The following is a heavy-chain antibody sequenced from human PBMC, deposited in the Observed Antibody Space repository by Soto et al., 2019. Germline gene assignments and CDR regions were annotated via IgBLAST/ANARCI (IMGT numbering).Heavy chain of an antibody. V-gene: IGHV3-23*01. CDR3: AKDRYDYIWWSYRCTGSEY. D-gene: IGHD3-16*02. J-gene: IGHJ4*02. CDR1: GFTFSRYA. CDR2: ISGSGGRT. Sequence: EVQLLESGGGLVQPGGSLRLYCAASGFTFSRYAMSWVRQAPGKGLAWVSAISGSGGRTYYANSVKGGFTTPRDNPKNTLYLQMNSLKAEDTAVYYCAKDRYDYIWWSYRCTGSEYWGQGTLVTVSS.